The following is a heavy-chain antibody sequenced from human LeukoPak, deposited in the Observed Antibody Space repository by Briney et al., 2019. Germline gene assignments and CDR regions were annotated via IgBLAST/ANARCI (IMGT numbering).Heavy chain of an antibody. D-gene: IGHD6-13*01. CDR2: IYGADAA. CDR1: GFNVSSNY. CDR3: VTSTGQQFIPYDY. J-gene: IGHJ4*02. V-gene: IGHV3-66*02. Sequence: GGSLRLSCAASGFNVSSNYMTWIRQAPGKGLEWVSLIYGADAAYYAESVRGRFMISRDNLKNTLFLQMNSLRVEDTALYYCVTSTGQQFIPYDYWGQGTHVTASS.